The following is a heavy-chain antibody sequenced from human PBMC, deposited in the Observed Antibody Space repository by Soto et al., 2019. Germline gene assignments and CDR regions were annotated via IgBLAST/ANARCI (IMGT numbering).Heavy chain of an antibody. Sequence: MTSETLSLTCTVSGGSISSYYWSWIRQPPGKGLEWIGYIYYSGITNYNPSLKSRVTISVDTSENQFSLKLTSVTAADTAVYYCASQGGFCSGGSCYQYFWRWGQGTLVTVSS. CDR1: GGSISSYY. D-gene: IGHD2-15*01. V-gene: IGHV4-59*12. J-gene: IGHJ1*01. CDR3: ASQGGFCSGGSCYQYFWR. CDR2: IYYSGIT.